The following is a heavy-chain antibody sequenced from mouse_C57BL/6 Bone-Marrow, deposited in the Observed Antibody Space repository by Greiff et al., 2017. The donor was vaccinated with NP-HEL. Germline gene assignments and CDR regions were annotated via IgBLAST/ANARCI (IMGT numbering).Heavy chain of an antibody. CDR1: GFTFSDYY. CDR2: ISNGGGST. V-gene: IGHV5-12*01. D-gene: IGHD3-2*02. Sequence: EVQLVESGGGLVQPGGSLKLSCAASGFTFSDYYMYWVRQTPEKRLEWVAYISNGGGSTYYPDTVKGRFTISRDNAKNTLYLQMSRLKSEDTAMYYCARHPLRQLTYAMDYWGQGTSVTVSS. CDR3: ARHPLRQLTYAMDY. J-gene: IGHJ4*01.